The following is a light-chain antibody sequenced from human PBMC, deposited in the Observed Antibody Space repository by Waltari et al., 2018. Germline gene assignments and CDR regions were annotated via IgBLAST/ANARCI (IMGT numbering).Light chain of an antibody. V-gene: IGLV2-14*03. Sequence: QSALTQPASVSGSPGQSIPISCTGTTSDVGGYNSVSWYQQHPGKAPKLVIYDVNNRPSGVSNRFSGSKSGNTASLTISGLQTEDEADYHCSSYTGGTTLVVFGGGTKLTVL. J-gene: IGLJ2*01. CDR3: SSYTGGTTLVV. CDR1: TSDVGGYNS. CDR2: DVN.